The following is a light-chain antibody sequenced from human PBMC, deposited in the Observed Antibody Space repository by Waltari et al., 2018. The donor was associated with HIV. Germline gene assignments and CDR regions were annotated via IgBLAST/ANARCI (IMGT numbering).Light chain of an antibody. CDR3: QQYNNWPPIT. V-gene: IGKV3-20*01. CDR2: GAT. J-gene: IGKJ5*01. Sequence: EIVLTQSPGTLSLSPGERATLSCRASQTVSSNYLAWYQQKPGQAPRVLIYGATSRATGIPDRFSGSGSGTDFTLTISSLQSEDFAVYYCQQYNNWPPITFGQGTRLEIK. CDR1: QTVSSNY.